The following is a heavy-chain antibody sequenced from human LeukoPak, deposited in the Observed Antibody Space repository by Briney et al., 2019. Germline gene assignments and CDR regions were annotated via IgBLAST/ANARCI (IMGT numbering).Heavy chain of an antibody. CDR3: ARDNVVPAAIPRGFDP. D-gene: IGHD2-2*01. V-gene: IGHV1-2*02. CDR1: GYTFTGYY. J-gene: IGHJ5*02. CDR2: INPNSGGT. Sequence: ASVKVSCKASGYTFTGYYMHWVRQAPGQGLEWMGWINPNSGGTNYAQKFQGRVTMTRDTSISTAYMELSRLRSDDTAVYYCARDNVVPAAIPRGFDPWGQGTLVTVSS.